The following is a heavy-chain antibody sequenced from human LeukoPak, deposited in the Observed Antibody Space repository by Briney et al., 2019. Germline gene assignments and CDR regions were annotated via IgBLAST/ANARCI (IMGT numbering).Heavy chain of an antibody. CDR1: GFTFSSYG. CDR2: IRYDGSNK. J-gene: IGHJ4*02. Sequence: PGGSLRLSCAASGFTFSSYGMHWVRQAPGKGLEWVAFIRYDGSNKYYADSVKGRFTISRDNSKNTLYLQMNSLRAEDTAAYYCAKDPTGYYYDSSGYLLPDYWGQGTLVTVSS. CDR3: AKDPTGYYYDSSGYLLPDY. V-gene: IGHV3-30*02. D-gene: IGHD3-22*01.